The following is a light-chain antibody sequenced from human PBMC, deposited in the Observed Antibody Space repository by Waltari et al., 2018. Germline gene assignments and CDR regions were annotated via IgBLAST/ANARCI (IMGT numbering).Light chain of an antibody. V-gene: IGLV3-19*01. CDR2: GQN. Sequence: SSELTQDPSVSVALGPTVRITCQGDSLRRFYATWYQQRPGQAPILALYGQNNRPSGIPDRFSGSTSGNTASLTITGAQAEDEADYYCHSRDTSSTRVFGGGTRLTV. J-gene: IGLJ2*01. CDR3: HSRDTSSTRV. CDR1: SLRRFY.